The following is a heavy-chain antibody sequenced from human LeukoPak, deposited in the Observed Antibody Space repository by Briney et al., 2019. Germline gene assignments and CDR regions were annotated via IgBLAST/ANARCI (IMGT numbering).Heavy chain of an antibody. CDR2: IYTSGST. J-gene: IGHJ3*02. V-gene: IGHV4-61*02. CDR1: GGSISSGSYY. D-gene: IGHD3-22*01. Sequence: SQTLPLICTVSGGSISSGSYYWSWIRQPAGKGLEWIGRIYTSGSTNYNPSLKSRVTISVDTSKNQFSLKLSSVTAADTAVYYCARYYDSSGYYYPIHDAFDIWGQGTMVTVSS. CDR3: ARYYDSSGYYYPIHDAFDI.